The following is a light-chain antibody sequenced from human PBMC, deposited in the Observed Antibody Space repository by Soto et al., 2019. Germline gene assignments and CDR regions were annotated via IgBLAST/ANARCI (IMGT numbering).Light chain of an antibody. CDR3: SSYTSSSTLDV. J-gene: IGLJ1*01. CDR2: DVS. Sequence: QSALTQPASVSGSPGQSITISCTGTSSDVGGYNYVSWYQQHPGKAPKLMIFDVSNRPSGVSNRFSGSKSGTTASLTISGLQAEDEADYYCSSYTSSSTLDVFGTGTTLTVL. V-gene: IGLV2-14*01. CDR1: SSDVGGYNY.